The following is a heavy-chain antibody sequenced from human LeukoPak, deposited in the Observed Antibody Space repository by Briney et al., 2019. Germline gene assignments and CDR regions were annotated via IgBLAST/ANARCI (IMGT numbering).Heavy chain of an antibody. CDR1: GFTFSSHW. CDR2: IKQEGSEK. Sequence: GGSLRLSCAASGFTFSSHWMSWVRQAPGKGLEWVANIKQEGSEKYYVDCVMGRFTMSRDNDKNSLYLQMNSPRAEDTAVYYCARDISGIYCSGAFYIWGQGKMVTVSS. J-gene: IGHJ3*02. CDR3: ARDISGIYCSGAFYI. V-gene: IGHV3-7*04. D-gene: IGHD1-26*01.